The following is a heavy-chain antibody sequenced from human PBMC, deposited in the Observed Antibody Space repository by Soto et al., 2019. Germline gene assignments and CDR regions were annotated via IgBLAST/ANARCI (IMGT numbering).Heavy chain of an antibody. CDR2: ISSSSSTI. CDR3: ARRALYYYGSGSYAFDI. CDR1: GFTFSSYS. V-gene: IGHV3-48*02. J-gene: IGHJ3*02. D-gene: IGHD3-10*01. Sequence: EVQLVESGGGLVQPGGSLRLSCAASGFTFSSYSMNWVRQAPGKGLEWVSYISSSSSTIYYADSVKGRFTIYRDNAKNSLYLQMNSLRDEDTAVYYCARRALYYYGSGSYAFDIWGQGTMVTVSS.